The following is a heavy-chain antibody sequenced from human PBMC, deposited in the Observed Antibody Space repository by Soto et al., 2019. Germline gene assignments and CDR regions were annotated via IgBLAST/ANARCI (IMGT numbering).Heavy chain of an antibody. J-gene: IGHJ4*02. D-gene: IGHD1-26*01. CDR1: GFTFSDYY. CDR3: AGGHVGRTTSHY. V-gene: IGHV3-11*03. CDR2: ISGGGTYT. Sequence: QVQLLESGGGVVKSGGSLSLSCAASGFTFSDYYMNWIRQAPGKGLEWVSYISGGGTYTNYADSVKGRFTISRDNAKDSLYLQMNSLRAEDTAVYYCAGGHVGRTTSHYWGQGILVTVCS.